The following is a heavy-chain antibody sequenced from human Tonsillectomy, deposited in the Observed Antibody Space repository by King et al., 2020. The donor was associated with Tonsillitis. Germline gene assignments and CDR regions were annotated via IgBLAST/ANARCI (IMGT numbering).Heavy chain of an antibody. CDR1: GFSLNIAGVG. Sequence: TLKESGPTLVKPTQTLTLTCTFSGFSLNIAGVGVGWIRQPPGKALEWLAFISWDGAKRFSPSLKNRLTITKDTSKNQVVLTMTNMDPVEAGTYFCALGWERPMAFSVWGQGTLVTVSS. J-gene: IGHJ4*02. D-gene: IGHD1-26*01. V-gene: IGHV2-5*02. CDR3: ALGWERPMAFSV. CDR2: ISWDGAK.